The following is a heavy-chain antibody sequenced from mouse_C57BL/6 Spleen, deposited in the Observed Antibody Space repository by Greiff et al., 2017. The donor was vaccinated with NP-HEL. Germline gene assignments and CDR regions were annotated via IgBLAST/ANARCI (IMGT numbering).Heavy chain of an antibody. D-gene: IGHD3-2*02. J-gene: IGHJ3*01. Sequence: QVQLKQSGAELVKPGASVKLSCKASGYTFTSYWMHWVKQRPGQGLEWIGMIHPNSGSTNYNEKFKSKATLTVDKSSSTAYMQLSSLTSEDSAVYYCARTSSGYSWFAYWGQGTLVTVSA. V-gene: IGHV1-64*01. CDR1: GYTFTSYW. CDR2: IHPNSGST. CDR3: ARTSSGYSWFAY.